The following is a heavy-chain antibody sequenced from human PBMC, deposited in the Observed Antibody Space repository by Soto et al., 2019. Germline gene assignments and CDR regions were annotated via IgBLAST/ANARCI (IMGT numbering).Heavy chain of an antibody. CDR2: IGDSGGYT. Sequence: GGSLRLSCAASGFTFSNYAMIWVRQAPGKGLEYVSAIGDSGGYTHYADSVKGRFTISRDNSKNTLFLQMNSLRAEDTAVYYCAKIFEAAIQPSSYGMDVRGRAPTLTV. V-gene: IGHV3-23*01. CDR1: GFTFSNYA. CDR3: AKIFEAAIQPSSYGMDV. D-gene: IGHD2-2*01. J-gene: IGHJ6*02.